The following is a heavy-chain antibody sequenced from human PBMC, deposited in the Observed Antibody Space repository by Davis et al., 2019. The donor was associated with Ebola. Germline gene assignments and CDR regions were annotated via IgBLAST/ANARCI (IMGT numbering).Heavy chain of an antibody. D-gene: IGHD1-7*01. Sequence: SVKVSCKASGGTFSSYAISWVRQAPGQGLEWMGGIIPIFGTANYAQKFQGRVTITADKSTSTAYMELSSLRSEDTAVYYCARDVYLGTGTMLIYYYGMDVWGQGTTVTVSS. CDR1: GGTFSSYA. J-gene: IGHJ6*02. CDR3: ARDVYLGTGTMLIYYYGMDV. V-gene: IGHV1-69*06. CDR2: IIPIFGTA.